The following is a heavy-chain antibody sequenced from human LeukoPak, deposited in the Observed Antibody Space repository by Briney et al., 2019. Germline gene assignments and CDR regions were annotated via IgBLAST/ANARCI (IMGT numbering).Heavy chain of an antibody. CDR3: SRENGAFSPFGY. Sequence: SETLSLTCTVSGGSINTYYWTWIRQPPGKGLEWIGYIYYSGSTNYNPSLKSRVTISVDTYKNQLSLNLTSVTAADTAVYYCSRENGAFSPFGYWGQGTLVTVLS. CDR1: GGSINTYY. V-gene: IGHV4-59*12. CDR2: IYYSGST. J-gene: IGHJ4*02. D-gene: IGHD2-8*01.